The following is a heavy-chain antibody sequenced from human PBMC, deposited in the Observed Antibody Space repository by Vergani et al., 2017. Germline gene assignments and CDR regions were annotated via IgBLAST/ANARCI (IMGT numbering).Heavy chain of an antibody. CDR3: ARSRIYYGAGSPDY. Sequence: QVRLQESGPGLVKPSETLSLTCSVSGGSMSGYYWSWIRQPPGNGLEWMGYVSFRGDTLYDPSVKGRMTISLNTSSNQFSLYLTSVTAADTAVYYCARSRIYYGAGSPDYWGQGTLVTVSS. J-gene: IGHJ4*02. D-gene: IGHD3-10*01. CDR2: VSFRGDT. V-gene: IGHV4-59*01. CDR1: GGSMSGYY.